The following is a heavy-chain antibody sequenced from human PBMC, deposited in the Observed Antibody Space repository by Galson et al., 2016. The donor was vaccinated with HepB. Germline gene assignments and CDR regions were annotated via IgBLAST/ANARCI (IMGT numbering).Heavy chain of an antibody. CDR1: GYTFTNYW. CDR3: TRGGYGDLPGGYSFDT. J-gene: IGHJ4*02. D-gene: IGHD4-17*01. Sequence: QSGAEVKKPGESLKISCKASGYTFTNYWIDWVRQVPGKGLEWMGVIFPSDSDTKYSPSFQGQVTISADKSINTAYVQWSSLRASDTAMYFCTRGGYGDLPGGYSFDTWGQGTLVTVAS. CDR2: IFPSDSDT. V-gene: IGHV5-51*01.